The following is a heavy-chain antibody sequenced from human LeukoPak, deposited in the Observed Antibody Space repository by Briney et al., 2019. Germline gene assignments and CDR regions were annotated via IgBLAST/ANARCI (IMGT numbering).Heavy chain of an antibody. CDR3: ARRAGAYSHPYDY. V-gene: IGHV3-33*01. CDR1: GFVFRTYG. CDR2: IRYDGSKK. D-gene: IGHD4/OR15-4a*01. Sequence: GGSLRLSCEASGFVFRTYGMHWVRQAPGKGLEWVALIRYDGSKKYYRDSVKGRFTISRDNSKNTLYLQMNSLRAEDTAVYYCARRAGAYSHPYDYWGQGTLVTVSS. J-gene: IGHJ4*02.